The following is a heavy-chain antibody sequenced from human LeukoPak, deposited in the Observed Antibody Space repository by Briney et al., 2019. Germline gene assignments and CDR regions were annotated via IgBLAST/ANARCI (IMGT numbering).Heavy chain of an antibody. CDR2: IYYSGST. J-gene: IGHJ4*02. CDR3: ASAVSGADDY. D-gene: IGHD3-10*01. CDR1: GGSISSSSYY. Sequence: SETLSLTCTVSGGSISSSSYYWGWIRQPPGKGLEWIGSIYYSGSTYYNPSLKGRVTISVDTSKNQFSLKLSSVTAADTAVYYCASAVSGADDYWGQGTLVTVSS. V-gene: IGHV4-39*01.